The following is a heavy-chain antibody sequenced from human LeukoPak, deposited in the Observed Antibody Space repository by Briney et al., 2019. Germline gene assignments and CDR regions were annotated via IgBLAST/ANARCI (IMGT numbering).Heavy chain of an antibody. J-gene: IGHJ4*02. Sequence: KASETLSLTCSVSGFSIGTGYSWGWIRQPPGKGLEWIGRIYTSGSTNYNPSLKSRVTMSVDTSKNQFSLRLSSVTAADTAVYYCARGETTVTPFDYWGQGTLVTVSS. D-gene: IGHD4-17*01. CDR1: GFSIGTGYS. CDR2: IYTSGST. V-gene: IGHV4-38-2*02. CDR3: ARGETTVTPFDY.